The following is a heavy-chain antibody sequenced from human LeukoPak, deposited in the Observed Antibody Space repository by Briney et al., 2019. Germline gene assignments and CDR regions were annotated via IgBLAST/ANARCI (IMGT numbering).Heavy chain of an antibody. CDR2: IYSSGTT. CDR1: GGSINSGNNY. J-gene: IGHJ6*04. V-gene: IGHV4-61*02. Sequence: SQTLSLTCTVSGGSINSGNNYWSWIRQPAGKGLEWIGRIYSSGTTTYNPSLKSRVTISVDTSKNQFSLKLSSVTAADTAVYYCAELGITMIGGVWGKGTTVTISS. D-gene: IGHD3-10*02. CDR3: AELGITMIGGV.